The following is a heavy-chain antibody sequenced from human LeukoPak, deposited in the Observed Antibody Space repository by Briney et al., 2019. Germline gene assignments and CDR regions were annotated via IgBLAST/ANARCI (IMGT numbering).Heavy chain of an antibody. D-gene: IGHD5-18*01. J-gene: IGHJ3*01. CDR2: IYYSGNT. V-gene: IGHV4-30-4*08. Sequence: SQTLSLTCTVSGGSISSGDYYWSWIRQPPGTGLEWIAYIYYSGNTFYDPSLKSRVTISVDTSKNQFSLKLNSVTAADSAVYYCARGFYSYGQRDDALDVWGQGTMVTVSS. CDR1: GGSISSGDYY. CDR3: ARGFYSYGQRDDALDV.